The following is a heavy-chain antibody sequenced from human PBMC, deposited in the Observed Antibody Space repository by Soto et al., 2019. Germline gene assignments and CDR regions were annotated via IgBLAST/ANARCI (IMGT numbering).Heavy chain of an antibody. D-gene: IGHD3-10*01. CDR3: ARNHPTSYYYGSGSYPNWFDP. CDR1: GGSFSGYY. J-gene: IGHJ5*02. V-gene: IGHV4-34*01. Sequence: ETLSLTCAVYGGSFSGYYWSWIRQPPGKGLEWIGEINHSGSTNYNPSLKSRVTISVDTSKNQFSLKLSSVTAADTAVYYCARNHPTSYYYGSGSYPNWFDPWGQGTLVTVSS. CDR2: INHSGST.